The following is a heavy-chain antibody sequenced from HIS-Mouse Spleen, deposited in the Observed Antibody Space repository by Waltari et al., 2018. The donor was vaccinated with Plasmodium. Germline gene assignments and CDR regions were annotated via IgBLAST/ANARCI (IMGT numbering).Heavy chain of an antibody. CDR3: ARTTYSSSSAKYYYYGMDV. CDR1: GFSLSTSGMC. Sequence: QVTLRESGPALVTPTQTLTLTCTFSGFSLSTSGMCVSWIRQPPGTALEWLARIDWDDDKYYSTSLKTRLTISKDTSKNQVVLTMTNMDPVDTATYYCARTTYSSSSAKYYYYGMDVWGQGTTVTVSS. CDR2: IDWDDDK. V-gene: IGHV2-70*15. J-gene: IGHJ6*02. D-gene: IGHD6-6*01.